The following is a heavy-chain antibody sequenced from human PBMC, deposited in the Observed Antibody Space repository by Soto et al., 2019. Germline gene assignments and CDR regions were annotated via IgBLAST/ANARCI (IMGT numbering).Heavy chain of an antibody. CDR3: ARSQGGSSSLDIYYYYYYGMDV. Sequence: SVKVSCKAPGGTFSSYAISWVRQAPGQGLEWMGGIIPIFGTANYAQKFQGRVTITADESTSTSYMELSSLRSEDTAVYYCARSQGGSSSLDIYYYYYYGMDVWG. J-gene: IGHJ6*02. D-gene: IGHD2-15*01. CDR1: GGTFSSYA. V-gene: IGHV1-69*13. CDR2: IIPIFGTA.